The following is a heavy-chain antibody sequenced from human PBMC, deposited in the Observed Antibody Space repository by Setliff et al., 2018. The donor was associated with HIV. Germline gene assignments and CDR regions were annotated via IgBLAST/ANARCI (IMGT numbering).Heavy chain of an antibody. D-gene: IGHD6-19*01. V-gene: IGHV3-30*04. J-gene: IGHJ4*02. CDR3: ARDGAALSSAVNLDY. Sequence: QPGGSLRLSCAASGFTFRSYAMHWVRQAPGKGLEWVAVVSYDGKHKYYADSVKGRFTISRDNSKNTLYLQMSILRPEDTAVYYCARDGAALSSAVNLDYWGQGTLVTVSS. CDR2: VSYDGKHK. CDR1: GFTFRSYA.